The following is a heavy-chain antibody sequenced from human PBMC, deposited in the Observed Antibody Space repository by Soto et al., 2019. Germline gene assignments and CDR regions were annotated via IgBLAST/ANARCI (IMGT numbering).Heavy chain of an antibody. D-gene: IGHD2-2*01. Sequence: SCKASGGTFSSYAISWVRQAPGQGLEWMGGIIPIFGTANYAQKFQGRVTITADESTSTAYMELSSLRSEDTAVYYCARLGYCSSTSCYLLLLYGMDVWGQGTTVTVSS. J-gene: IGHJ6*02. CDR2: IIPIFGTA. CDR3: ARLGYCSSTSCYLLLLYGMDV. V-gene: IGHV1-69*01. CDR1: GGTFSSYA.